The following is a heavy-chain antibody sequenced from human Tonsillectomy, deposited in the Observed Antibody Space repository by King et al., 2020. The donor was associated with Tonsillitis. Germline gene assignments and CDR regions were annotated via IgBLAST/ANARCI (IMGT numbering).Heavy chain of an antibody. Sequence: QLQESGPGLVKPSETLSLTCTVSGSISGSYWSWIRQPPGKGLEWIGYIYYSGTTNYNPSLRSRVTISVDTYKNQFSLKLSSVTAADTAVYYCARLDYFGSGSYWYFDLWGRGTLVTVSS. CDR3: ARLDYFGSGSYWYFDL. J-gene: IGHJ2*01. V-gene: IGHV4-59*08. D-gene: IGHD3-10*01. CDR2: IYYSGTT. CDR1: GSISGSY.